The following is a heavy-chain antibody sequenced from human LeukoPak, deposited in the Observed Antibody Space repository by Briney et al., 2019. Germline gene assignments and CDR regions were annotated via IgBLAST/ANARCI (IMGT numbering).Heavy chain of an antibody. Sequence: ASVKVSCKASGYTFTSYDINWVRQATGQGLEWMGWMNPNSGNTGYAQKFQGRVTMTRNTSISTAYMELSSLRSEDTAVYYCASSYYDILTGYSHFDYWGQGTLVTVSS. CDR2: MNPNSGNT. D-gene: IGHD3-9*01. J-gene: IGHJ4*02. V-gene: IGHV1-8*01. CDR3: ASSYYDILTGYSHFDY. CDR1: GYTFTSYD.